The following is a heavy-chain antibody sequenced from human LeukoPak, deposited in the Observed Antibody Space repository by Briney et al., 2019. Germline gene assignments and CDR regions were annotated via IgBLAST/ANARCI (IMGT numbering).Heavy chain of an antibody. V-gene: IGHV3-74*01. Sequence: GGSLRLSCAASGFTFSSHWMHWVRQAPGKGLVWVSRISSDGTNTNYADSVKGRFTISRDNAKNTLYLQMNSLRVEGTAVYYCTRGPPDGSGNYYPGGFWGQGTLVTVSS. J-gene: IGHJ4*02. CDR3: TRGPPDGSGNYYPGGF. CDR2: ISSDGTNT. D-gene: IGHD3-10*01. CDR1: GFTFSSHW.